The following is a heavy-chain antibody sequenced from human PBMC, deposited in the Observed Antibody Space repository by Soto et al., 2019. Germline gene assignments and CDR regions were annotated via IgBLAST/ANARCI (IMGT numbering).Heavy chain of an antibody. V-gene: IGHV3-30*18. J-gene: IGHJ4*02. Sequence: QVQLVESGGGVVQPGRSLRLSCAASGFTFSNYGMQWVRQAPGKGLEWVAVISYDGSSYHYADPVKGRFTISRDNSKNTLYLQMNSLRVEDTAVYYCAKDGAAAGSFDYWGQGTLLTVSS. CDR3: AKDGAAAGSFDY. CDR2: ISYDGSSY. CDR1: GFTFSNYG. D-gene: IGHD6-13*01.